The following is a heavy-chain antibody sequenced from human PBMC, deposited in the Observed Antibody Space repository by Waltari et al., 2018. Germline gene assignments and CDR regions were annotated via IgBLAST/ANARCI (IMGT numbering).Heavy chain of an antibody. D-gene: IGHD4-17*01. Sequence: QVTLKESGPVLVKPKQTLTLTCTVSGFSLSKDGVGVSWIRQSPGKALEWLTSIFSRDQKSFSPSLQSRLTISKDSSKSQVVLTMTNMDPGDTATYFCARNLNEYGDFVYFDSWGQGTLVTVSS. CDR3: ARNLNEYGDFVYFDS. CDR2: IFSRDQK. CDR1: GFSLSKDGVG. J-gene: IGHJ4*02. V-gene: IGHV2-26*01.